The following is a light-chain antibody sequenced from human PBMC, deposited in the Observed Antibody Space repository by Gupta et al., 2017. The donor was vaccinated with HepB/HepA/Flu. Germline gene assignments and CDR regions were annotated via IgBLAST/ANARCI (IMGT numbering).Light chain of an antibody. Sequence: HSTGTLSVSPGERVTLACRASQSVSSNLDWYQQKPGQAPRLLMYGASTRATGIPARFSGSGSGTEFTLTISSLQSEDFAVYYCQQNPIWPLTFGGGTKVEI. CDR1: QSVSSN. J-gene: IGKJ4*01. CDR2: GAS. CDR3: QQNPIWPLT. V-gene: IGKV3-15*01.